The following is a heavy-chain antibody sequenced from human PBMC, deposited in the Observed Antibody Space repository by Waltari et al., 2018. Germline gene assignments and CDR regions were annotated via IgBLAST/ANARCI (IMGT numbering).Heavy chain of an antibody. D-gene: IGHD6-13*01. CDR3: ASHSLYNSSWY. J-gene: IGHJ4*02. CDR1: GASISSTTYY. V-gene: IGHV4-39*01. Sequence: QLQLQESGPGLVKPSETLSLTCTVSGASISSTTYYWGGIRQPPGKGLEWIGSIYYSGTTYYNPSLKSRVTISADTSKNQFSLNLRSVTAADTAVYYCASHSLYNSSWYWGQGTLVTVSS. CDR2: IYYSGTT.